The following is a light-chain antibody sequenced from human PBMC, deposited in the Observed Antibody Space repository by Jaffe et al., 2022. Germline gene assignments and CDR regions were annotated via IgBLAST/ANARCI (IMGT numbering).Light chain of an antibody. CDR1: ISNIGNNY. CDR3: GTWDSSLGVRV. Sequence: QSVLTQPPSVSAAPGQRVTISCSGRISNIGNNYVSWYQQLPGTAPKLVIYDDSRRPSGIPDRFSAFKSDTSATLDITGLQTGDEADYYCGTWDSSLGVRVFGGGTKLTVL. V-gene: IGLV1-51*01. CDR2: DDS. J-gene: IGLJ3*02.